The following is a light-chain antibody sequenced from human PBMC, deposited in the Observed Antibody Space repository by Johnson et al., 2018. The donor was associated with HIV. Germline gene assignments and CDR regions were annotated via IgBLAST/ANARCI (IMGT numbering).Light chain of an antibody. CDR2: ENN. V-gene: IGLV1-51*01. CDR1: SSNIGTNY. J-gene: IGLJ1*01. Sequence: QLVLTLPPSVSVAPGQNVTISCSGSSSNIGTNYVSWYQQLPGTAPKLLIYENNKRPSGIPDRFSASESGTSATLGITGLQTGDEADYYCGAWDSSLSAHYVVGTGTKVTVL. CDR3: GAWDSSLSAHYV.